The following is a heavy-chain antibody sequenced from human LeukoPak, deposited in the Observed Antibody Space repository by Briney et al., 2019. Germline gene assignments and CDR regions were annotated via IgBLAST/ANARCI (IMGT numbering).Heavy chain of an antibody. V-gene: IGHV1-24*01. D-gene: IGHD5-18*01. CDR1: GKTLSDLS. J-gene: IGHJ4*02. Sequence: ASVKVSCKVSGKTLSDLSIHWLRQPPGKGLEWPGGSDPEDGERIYAQMFQGRVTMTEDTSIDTAYMELSSLRSEDTAVYYCVTGFTTMAVDYFDYWGQGTLVTVSP. CDR3: VTGFTTMAVDYFDY. CDR2: SDPEDGER.